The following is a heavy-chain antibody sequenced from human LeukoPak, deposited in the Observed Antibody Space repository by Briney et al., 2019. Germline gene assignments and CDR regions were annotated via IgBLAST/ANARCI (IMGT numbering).Heavy chain of an antibody. CDR1: GFTFSSYW. CDR2: ISGSGGST. J-gene: IGHJ4*02. D-gene: IGHD6-19*01. CDR3: ASPRGYSSGLLDY. V-gene: IGHV3-23*01. Sequence: GGSLRLSCAASGFTFSSYWMSWVRQAPGKGLEWVSAISGSGGSTYYADSVKGRFTISRDNSNNTLYLQMNILRAEDTAVYYSASPRGYSSGLLDYWGQGTLVTVSS.